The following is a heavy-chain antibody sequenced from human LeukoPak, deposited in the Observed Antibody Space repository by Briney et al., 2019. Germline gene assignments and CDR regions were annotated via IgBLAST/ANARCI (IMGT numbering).Heavy chain of an antibody. D-gene: IGHD2/OR15-2a*01. J-gene: IGHJ4*02. CDR3: ARGAYGTPPTFFDY. CDR2: ISSSSSYI. Sequence: KSGGSLRLSCAASGFTFSSYSMNWVRQAPGKGLEWVSSISSSSSYIYYADSVKGRFTISRDNAKNSLYLQMNSLRAEDTAVYYCARGAYGTPPTFFDYWGQGTLVTVSS. CDR1: GFTFSSYS. V-gene: IGHV3-21*01.